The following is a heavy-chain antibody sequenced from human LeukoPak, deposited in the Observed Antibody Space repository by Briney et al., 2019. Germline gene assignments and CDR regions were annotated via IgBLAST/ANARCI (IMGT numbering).Heavy chain of an antibody. CDR3: ARPDSA. CDR2: IYPGDSDT. V-gene: IGHV5-51*01. J-gene: IGHJ5*02. CDR1: GYSLSSYW. D-gene: IGHD3-10*01. Sequence: GESLKVSCKGFGYSLSSYWIGWVRQMPGKGQEWMGIIYPGDSDTRYSPSFQGQVTISADKSISTAYLQWSSLKASDTAMYYCARPDSAWGQGTLVTVSS.